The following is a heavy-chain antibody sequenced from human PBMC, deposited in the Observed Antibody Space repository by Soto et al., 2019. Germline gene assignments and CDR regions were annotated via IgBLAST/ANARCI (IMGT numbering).Heavy chain of an antibody. CDR3: ARGVTNSSGWYGYYYYYYGMDV. D-gene: IGHD6-19*01. CDR1: GGSISSYY. V-gene: IGHV4-59*01. Sequence: SETLSLTCTVSGGSISSYYWSWIRQPPGKGLEWIGYIYYSGSTNYNPSLKSRVTISVDTSKNQFSLKLSSVTAADTAVYYCARGVTNSSGWYGYYYYYYGMDVWGQGTTVTVSS. J-gene: IGHJ6*02. CDR2: IYYSGST.